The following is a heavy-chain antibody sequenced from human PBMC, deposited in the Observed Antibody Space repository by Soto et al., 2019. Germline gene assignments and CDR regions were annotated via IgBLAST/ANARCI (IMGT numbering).Heavy chain of an antibody. J-gene: IGHJ3*02. CDR2: IYHSGST. D-gene: IGHD6-19*01. CDR3: ASSKGSSGWYCFDI. Sequence: QVQLQESGPGLVKPSGTLSLTCAVSGGSISSSNWWSWVRQPPGKGLEWIGEIYHSGSTNYNPSLKMRVIISVDKSKSHFSLKLSSVTAADTAVYYCASSKGSSGWYCFDIWGQGTMVTVSS. CDR1: GGSISSSNW. V-gene: IGHV4-4*02.